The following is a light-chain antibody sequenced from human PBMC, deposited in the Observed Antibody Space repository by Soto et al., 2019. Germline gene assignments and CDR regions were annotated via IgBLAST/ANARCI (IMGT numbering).Light chain of an antibody. CDR3: QQSYSTVPFT. Sequence: DIQMTQSPSSLSASLGDTVTITCRTSEPISTYVNWYQLKRGEAPKLLIYAASNLQSGVPPRFSGAGSGTDFVLSITTVQPDDSATYFCQQSYSTVPFTFGQGTKLQI. J-gene: IGKJ2*01. V-gene: IGKV1-39*01. CDR2: AAS. CDR1: EPISTY.